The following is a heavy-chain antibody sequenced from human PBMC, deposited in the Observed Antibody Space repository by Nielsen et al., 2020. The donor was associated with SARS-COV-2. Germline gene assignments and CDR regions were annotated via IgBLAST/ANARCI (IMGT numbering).Heavy chain of an antibody. CDR1: GFTFSNAW. CDR3: TTRGSSGYYGYGMDV. V-gene: IGHV3-15*01. Sequence: GGSLRLSCAASGFTFSNAWMSWVRQAPGKGLEWVGRIKSKTDGGTTDYAAPVKGRFTISRDDSKNTLYLQMNSLKTEDTAVYYCTTRGSSGYYGYGMDVWGQGTTVTVS. J-gene: IGHJ6*02. D-gene: IGHD3-22*01. CDR2: IKSKTDGGTT.